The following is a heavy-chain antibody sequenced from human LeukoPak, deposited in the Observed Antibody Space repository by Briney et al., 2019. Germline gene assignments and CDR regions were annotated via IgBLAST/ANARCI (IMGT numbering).Heavy chain of an antibody. CDR3: ASQLGDASDI. Sequence: GGTLRLSCAASGFTFSSYSMNWVRQAPGKGLEWVSYISSSSSTIYYADSVKGRFTISRDNGKNSLYLQMNNLRAEDTAVYYCASQLGDASDIWGQGTMVTVSS. CDR1: GFTFSSYS. V-gene: IGHV3-48*01. D-gene: IGHD6-13*01. J-gene: IGHJ3*02. CDR2: ISSSSSTI.